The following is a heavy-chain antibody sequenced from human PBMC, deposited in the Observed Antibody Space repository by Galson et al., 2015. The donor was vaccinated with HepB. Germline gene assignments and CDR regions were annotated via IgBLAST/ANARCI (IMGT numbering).Heavy chain of an antibody. CDR2: IVVGSGNT. D-gene: IGHD5-12*01. CDR1: GFTFSKSA. Sequence: SVKVSCKASGFTFSKSAMEWVRQARGQRPEWIGWIVVGSGNTNYAQKFQERVTITRDMSTSTAYMYLSSLRSEDTAVYYCAAGAYSGYDWAFDIWGQGTVVTVSS. J-gene: IGHJ3*02. V-gene: IGHV1-58*02. CDR3: AAGAYSGYDWAFDI.